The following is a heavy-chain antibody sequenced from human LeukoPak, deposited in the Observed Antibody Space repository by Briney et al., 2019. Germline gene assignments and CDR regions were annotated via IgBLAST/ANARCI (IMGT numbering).Heavy chain of an antibody. CDR1: GGSISSYY. CDR3: ARGVYIAAAQYGY. Sequence: PSETLSLTCTVSGGSISSYYWSRIRQPPGKGLEWIGYIYYSGTTNHNPSLKSRVTISVDTSKNQFSLKLSSVTAADTAVYYCARGVYIAAAQYGYWGQGTLVTVSS. CDR2: IYYSGTT. J-gene: IGHJ4*02. D-gene: IGHD6-13*01. V-gene: IGHV4-59*01.